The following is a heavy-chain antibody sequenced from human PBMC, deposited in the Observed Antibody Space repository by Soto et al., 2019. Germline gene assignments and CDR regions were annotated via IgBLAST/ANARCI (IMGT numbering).Heavy chain of an antibody. J-gene: IGHJ5*02. CDR2: ISAYNGNT. D-gene: IGHD2-2*01. CDR3: ARDRAIEDYMDCSSTSCGWFDP. CDR1: GYTFTSYG. Sequence: ASVKVSCKASGYTFTSYGISWVRQAPGQGLEWMGWISAYNGNTNYARKLQGRVTMTTDTSTSTAYMELRSLRSDDTAVYYCARDRAIEDYMDCSSTSCGWFDPWGQGTLVTVSS. V-gene: IGHV1-18*01.